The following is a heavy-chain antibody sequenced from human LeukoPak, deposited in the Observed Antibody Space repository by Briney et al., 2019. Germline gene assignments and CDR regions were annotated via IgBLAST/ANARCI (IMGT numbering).Heavy chain of an antibody. V-gene: IGHV3-7*01. CDR1: GFTFRDFW. Sequence: PGGSLRLSCVASGFTFRDFWMSWVRQTPGQGLEWVASIKQDGSEKYYADSVKGRFTVSRVNDKNSLFLQMNSLRAEDTSVYFCVRDGCTASTCATLGGFNHWAQGTLVTVSS. CDR2: IKQDGSEK. D-gene: IGHD5-18*01. CDR3: VRDGCTASTCATLGGFNH. J-gene: IGHJ4*02.